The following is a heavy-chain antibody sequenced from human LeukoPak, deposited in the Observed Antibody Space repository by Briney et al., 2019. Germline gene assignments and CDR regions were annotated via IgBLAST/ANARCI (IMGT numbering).Heavy chain of an antibody. CDR2: IKHDGSEK. V-gene: IGHV3-7*04. CDR3: ARITGIEAAGDY. D-gene: IGHD6-25*01. J-gene: IGHJ4*02. Sequence: GGSLRLSCAASGFTFSMYWMSWVRQAPGKGLEWVANIKHDGSEKFYVDSVKGRFIISRDDAKNSLFLQLNSLRDEDTAVYYCARITGIEAAGDYWGQGTLVTVSS. CDR1: GFTFSMYW.